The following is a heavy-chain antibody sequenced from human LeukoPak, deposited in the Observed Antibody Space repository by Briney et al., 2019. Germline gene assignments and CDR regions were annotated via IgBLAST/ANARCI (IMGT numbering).Heavy chain of an antibody. J-gene: IGHJ3*02. Sequence: GESLKISCKGYGYSFTSYWIGWLRQMPGKGLEWMGIIYPGDSDTRYSPSLQGQVTISADKSISTAYLQWSSLKASDTAMYYCAREAYCGGDCYLDAFDIWGQGTMVTVSS. CDR1: GYSFTSYW. CDR2: IYPGDSDT. V-gene: IGHV5-51*01. CDR3: AREAYCGGDCYLDAFDI. D-gene: IGHD2-21*02.